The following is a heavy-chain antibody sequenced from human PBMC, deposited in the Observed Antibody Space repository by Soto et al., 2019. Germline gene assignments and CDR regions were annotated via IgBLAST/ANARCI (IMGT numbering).Heavy chain of an antibody. Sequence: LRLSCAASGFAFDTYWMNLVRQAPLKGPEWLSGINSDGTISSYADSVKGRFTISRDNARNTLSLQMNSLRADDTAVYYCARLSGDHSAFFSYGMDAWGQGTTVTVSS. D-gene: IGHD2-21*01. CDR1: GFAFDTYW. CDR3: ARLSGDHSAFFSYGMDA. CDR2: INSDGTIS. V-gene: IGHV3-74*01. J-gene: IGHJ6*02.